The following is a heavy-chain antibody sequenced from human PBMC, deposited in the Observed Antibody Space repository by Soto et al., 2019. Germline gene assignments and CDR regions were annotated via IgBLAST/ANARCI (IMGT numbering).Heavy chain of an antibody. CDR3: AKLSHPQTNNWYGKFDY. J-gene: IGHJ4*02. Sequence: PVGSLRLSCVASGFTFSNYGMCWVRQAPGKGLEWVTLISYDGSHKYNADSVKGRFTISRDNSKNMLYLQMNSLRAEDTAVYYCAKLSHPQTNNWYGKFDYWGQGTMVTVSS. CDR1: GFTFSNYG. D-gene: IGHD1-1*01. V-gene: IGHV3-30*02. CDR2: ISYDGSHK.